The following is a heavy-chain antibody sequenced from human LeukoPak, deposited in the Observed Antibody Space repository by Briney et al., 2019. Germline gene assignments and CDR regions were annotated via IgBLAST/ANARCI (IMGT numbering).Heavy chain of an antibody. V-gene: IGHV3-23*01. J-gene: IGHJ6*02. CDR1: GFTFTNYA. CDR2: ISGSGSST. CDR3: ARDRFTMVRGVIIPHYYYYGMDV. Sequence: GGSLRLSCAASGFTFTNYAMTWVRQAPGKGLEWVSTISGSGSSTYYADSVKGRFTISRDNSKDTLYLQMNSLRAEDTAVYYCARDRFTMVRGVIIPHYYYYGMDVWGQGTTVTVSS. D-gene: IGHD3-10*01.